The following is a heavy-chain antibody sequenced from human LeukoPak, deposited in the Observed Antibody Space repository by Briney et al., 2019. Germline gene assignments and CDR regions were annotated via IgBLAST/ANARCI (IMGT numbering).Heavy chain of an antibody. V-gene: IGHV1-18*01. Sequence: ASVKVSCKASGYTFTSYGISWVRQAPGQGLEWMGWISAYNGNTNYAQKLQGRVTMTTDTSTSTAYMELRSLRSDDTAVYYCARDEGELLWFGELRVYFDYWGQGTLVTVSS. D-gene: IGHD3-10*01. J-gene: IGHJ4*02. CDR1: GYTFTSYG. CDR2: ISAYNGNT. CDR3: ARDEGELLWFGELRVYFDY.